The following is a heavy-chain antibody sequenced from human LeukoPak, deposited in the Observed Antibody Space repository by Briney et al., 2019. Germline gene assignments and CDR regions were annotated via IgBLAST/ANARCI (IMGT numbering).Heavy chain of an antibody. J-gene: IGHJ5*02. CDR1: GGSISSGSYY. V-gene: IGHV4-61*02. CDR3: ARALPSNWFDP. Sequence: KASETLSLTCTVSGGSISSGSYYWSWIRQPAGKGLEWIGRIYTSGSTNYNPSLKSRVTISVDTSKNQFSLKLSSVTAADTAVYYCARALPSNWFDPWGQGTLVTVSS. CDR2: IYTSGST.